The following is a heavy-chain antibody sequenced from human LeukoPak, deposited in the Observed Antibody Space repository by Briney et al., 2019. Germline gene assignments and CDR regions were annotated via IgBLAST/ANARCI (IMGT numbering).Heavy chain of an antibody. J-gene: IGHJ4*02. CDR1: GGSISSYY. CDR3: ARGNRERPSFYWGEWSEPGIAVAPDY. CDR2: IYYSGST. V-gene: IGHV4-59*01. Sequence: SETLSLTCTVSGGSISSYYWSWIRQPPGKGLEWIGYIYYSGSTNYNPSLKSRVTISVDTSKNQFSLKLSSVTAADTAVYYCARGNRERPSFYWGEWSEPGIAVAPDYWGQGTLVTVSS. D-gene: IGHD6-19*01.